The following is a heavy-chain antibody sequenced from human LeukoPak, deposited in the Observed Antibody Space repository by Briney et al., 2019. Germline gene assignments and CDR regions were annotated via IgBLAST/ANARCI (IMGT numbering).Heavy chain of an antibody. CDR2: ISGSGHRT. J-gene: IGHJ4*02. D-gene: IGHD3-16*01. Sequence: GGSLRLSCAASGFTFSSYGVSWVRQAPGKGLEWVSGISGSGHRTYYADSVKGRFTISRDNSKSTLYLQMNSLRAEDTAVYYCAKDWGEYFDYVWGRFTSFDSWGQGTLVTVSS. CDR3: AKDWGEYFDYVWGRFTSFDS. V-gene: IGHV3-23*01. CDR1: GFTFSSYG.